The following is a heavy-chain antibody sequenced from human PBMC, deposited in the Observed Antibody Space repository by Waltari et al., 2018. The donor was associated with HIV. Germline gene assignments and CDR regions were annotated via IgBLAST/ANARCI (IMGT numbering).Heavy chain of an antibody. V-gene: IGHV3-21*01. CDR1: GFTFNTFS. CDR3: ASEDFWSGPHN. J-gene: IGHJ4*02. D-gene: IGHD3-3*01. CDR2: ISSTSSFI. Sequence: EVQLVESGGGLVKPGGSLRLSCVVSGFTFNTFSMKWVRQAPGKGLEWVSSISSTSSFIYYADSVKGRFTISRDNGKNSLYLQINNLRVEDTAVYYCASEDFWSGPHNWGQVTLVTVSS.